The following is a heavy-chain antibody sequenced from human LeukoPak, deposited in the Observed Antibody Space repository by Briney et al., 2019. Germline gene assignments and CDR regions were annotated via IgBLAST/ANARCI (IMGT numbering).Heavy chain of an antibody. CDR1: GFTLSSYW. J-gene: IGHJ4*02. CDR3: ARYGQLGD. Sequence: GGSLRLSCVTSGFTLSSYWMSWVRQAPGKGLEWVALIKQDGSEKYYVDSVKGRFTMSRDNAESSLYLQMNSLRVEDTAMYYCARYGQLGDWGRGTLVTVSS. CDR2: IKQDGSEK. D-gene: IGHD6-6*01. V-gene: IGHV3-7*03.